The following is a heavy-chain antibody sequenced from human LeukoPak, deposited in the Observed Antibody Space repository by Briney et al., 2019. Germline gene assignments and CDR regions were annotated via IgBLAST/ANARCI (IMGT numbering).Heavy chain of an antibody. CDR2: IYTSGGT. D-gene: IGHD2-2*01. CDR1: GGSISSYY. J-gene: IGHJ5*02. V-gene: IGHV4-4*07. Sequence: SETLSLTCTVSGGSISSYYWSWIRQPAGKGLEWIGRIYTSGGTNYNPSLKSRVTMSVDTSKNQFSLKLSSVTAADTAVYYCARVHPFRYCSSTSCPGAWFDPWGQGTLVTVSS. CDR3: ARVHPFRYCSSTSCPGAWFDP.